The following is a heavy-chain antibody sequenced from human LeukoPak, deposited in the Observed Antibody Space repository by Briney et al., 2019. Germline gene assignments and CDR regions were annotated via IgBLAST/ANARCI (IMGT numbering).Heavy chain of an antibody. CDR1: GLTVSNNY. CDR2: ISGSGGST. J-gene: IGHJ4*02. Sequence: PGGSLRLSCAVSGLTVSNNYMSWVRQAPGKGLEWVSAISGSGGSTYYADSVKGRFTISRDNSKNTLYLQMNSLRAEDTAVYYCAKRPGIAAEDTFDYWGQGTLVTVSS. D-gene: IGHD6-13*01. V-gene: IGHV3-23*01. CDR3: AKRPGIAAEDTFDY.